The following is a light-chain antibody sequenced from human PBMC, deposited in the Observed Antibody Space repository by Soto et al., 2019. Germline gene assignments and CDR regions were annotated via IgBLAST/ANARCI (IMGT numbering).Light chain of an antibody. CDR2: DAS. CDR1: QTIVTW. V-gene: IGKV1-5*01. Sequence: DIQITQSPSTLSASVGGRVTISCRATQTIVTWLAWYQQKPGKAPKLLIYDASSLETGVPSRFSGSGSGTEFTLTISSLQPDDFATYYCQQYHSYSPLTFGGGTKVDIK. CDR3: QQYHSYSPLT. J-gene: IGKJ4*01.